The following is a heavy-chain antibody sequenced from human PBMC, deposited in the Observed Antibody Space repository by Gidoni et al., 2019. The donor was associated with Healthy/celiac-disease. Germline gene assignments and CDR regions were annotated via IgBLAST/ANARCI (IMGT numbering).Heavy chain of an antibody. D-gene: IGHD2-2*01. Sequence: QVQLVESGGGVVQPGRSLRLSCAASGFTFSSYGMHWVRQAPGKGLEWVAVIWYDGSNKYYADSVKGRFTISRDNSKNTLYLQMNSLRAEDTAVYYCARGVVVPAVHYYYGMDVWGQGTTVTVSS. CDR1: GFTFSSYG. J-gene: IGHJ6*02. CDR3: ARGVVVPAVHYYYGMDV. V-gene: IGHV3-33*01. CDR2: IWYDGSNK.